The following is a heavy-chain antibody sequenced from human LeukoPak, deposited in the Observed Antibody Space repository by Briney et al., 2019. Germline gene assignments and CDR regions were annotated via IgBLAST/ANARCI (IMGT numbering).Heavy chain of an antibody. D-gene: IGHD6-13*01. CDR1: GFTVSSNY. CDR3: ARGTLKAAATDFDY. CDR2: IYSGGST. V-gene: IGHV3-53*01. Sequence: GGSLRLSCAASGFTVSSNYMSWVRQAPGKGLEWVSVIYSGGSTYYADSVKGRFTISRDNAKNSLYLQMNSLRAEDTALYYCARGTLKAAATDFDYWGQGTLVTVSS. J-gene: IGHJ4*02.